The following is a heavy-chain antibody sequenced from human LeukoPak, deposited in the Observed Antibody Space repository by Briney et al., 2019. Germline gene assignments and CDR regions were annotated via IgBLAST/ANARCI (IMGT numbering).Heavy chain of an antibody. CDR3: LGYCSGGSCYSGAH. D-gene: IGHD2-15*01. Sequence: PGGSLRLSCAASGFTFSTYAMSWVRQAPGKGLEWVSAISTTGDNTYYADSVKGRFTIARDNSKNTQSLHMNSLRAEDTAVYYCLGYCSGGSCYSGAHWGQGTLVTVSS. CDR2: ISTTGDNT. CDR1: GFTFSTYA. V-gene: IGHV3-23*01. J-gene: IGHJ4*02.